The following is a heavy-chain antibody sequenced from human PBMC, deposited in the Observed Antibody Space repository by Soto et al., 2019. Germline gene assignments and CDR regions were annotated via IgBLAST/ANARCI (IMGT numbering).Heavy chain of an antibody. D-gene: IGHD3-3*01. CDR1: GGSISTYY. V-gene: IGHV4-59*01. J-gene: IGHJ4*02. CDR3: ARGGETYYDFWSGFSPIAY. Sequence: PSETLSLTCTVSGGSISTYYWSWVRQSPGKGLEWIGYIFYSDNTNYNPSLKSRVTISVDTSKNQFSLKLTSVTAADTAVYFCARGGETYYDFWSGFSPIAYWGQGALVTVSS. CDR2: IFYSDNT.